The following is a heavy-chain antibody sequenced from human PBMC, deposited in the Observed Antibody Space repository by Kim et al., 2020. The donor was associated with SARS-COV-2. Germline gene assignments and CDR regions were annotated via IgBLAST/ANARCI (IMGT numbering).Heavy chain of an antibody. D-gene: IGHD3-3*01. Sequence: GRFTISRDNSKNTLYLQMGSLRAEDMAVYYCARVANYDFWSGYIVNYMDVWGKGTTVTVSS. CDR3: ARVANYDFWSGYIVNYMDV. J-gene: IGHJ6*03. V-gene: IGHV3-64*01.